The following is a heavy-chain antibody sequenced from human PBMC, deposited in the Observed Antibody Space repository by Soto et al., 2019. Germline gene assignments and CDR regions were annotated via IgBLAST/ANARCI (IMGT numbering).Heavy chain of an antibody. J-gene: IGHJ5*02. CDR2: ISGSGGST. V-gene: IGHV3-23*01. Sequence: GGSLRLSCAASGFTFSSYAMSWVRQAPGKGLEWVSAISGSGGSTYYADSVKGRFTISRDNSKNTLYLQMNSLRAEDTAVYYCANHIAAAVTHGSNWFDPWGQGTLVTVSS. D-gene: IGHD6-13*01. CDR1: GFTFSSYA. CDR3: ANHIAAAVTHGSNWFDP.